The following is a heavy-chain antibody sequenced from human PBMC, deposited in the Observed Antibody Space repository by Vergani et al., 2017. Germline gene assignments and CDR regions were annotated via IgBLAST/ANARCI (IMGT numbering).Heavy chain of an antibody. V-gene: IGHV1-46*01. J-gene: IGHJ4*02. D-gene: IGHD3-22*01. CDR2: INPSGGST. CDR3: ASGGAYYDVGSGYWGN. CDR1: GYTFTSYY. Sequence: QVQLVQSGAEVKKPGASVKVSCKASGYTFTSYYMHWVRQAPGQGLEWMGIINPSGGSTSYAQKFQGRVTMTRDTSTSTVYMELSSLRSEDTAVYYCASGGAYYDVGSGYWGNWGQGTLVTVSS.